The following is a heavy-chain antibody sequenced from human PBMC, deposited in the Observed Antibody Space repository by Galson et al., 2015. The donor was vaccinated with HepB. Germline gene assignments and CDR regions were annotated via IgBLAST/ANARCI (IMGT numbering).Heavy chain of an antibody. V-gene: IGHV3-66*01. CDR1: GFTVSSND. D-gene: IGHD3-16*02. CDR3: WRDTHFYDYVWGSYRHPRDY. Sequence: SLRLSCAASGFTVSSNDMSWVRQAPGKGLEWVSVIYSGGSTYYEDSVKGRFTISRDNSKNQLYLQMNSLRAEDTAVYYCWRDTHFYDYVWGSYRHPRDYWGQGTLVTVSS. CDR2: IYSGGST. J-gene: IGHJ4*02.